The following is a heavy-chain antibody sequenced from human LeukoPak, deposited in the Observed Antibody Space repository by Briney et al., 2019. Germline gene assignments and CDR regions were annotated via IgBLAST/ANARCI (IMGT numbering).Heavy chain of an antibody. J-gene: IGHJ4*02. Sequence: GGSLRLSCEASGFTFSSYWMHWVRQAPGKGLVWVSRINSDGSSTSYADSVRGRFTISRDNSKNTLYLQMNSLRAEDAAVYFCAKAPVTSCRGAYCYPFDSWGQGTLVTVSS. CDR3: AKAPVTSCRGAYCYPFDS. CDR2: INSDGSST. V-gene: IGHV3-74*01. CDR1: GFTFSSYW. D-gene: IGHD2-21*01.